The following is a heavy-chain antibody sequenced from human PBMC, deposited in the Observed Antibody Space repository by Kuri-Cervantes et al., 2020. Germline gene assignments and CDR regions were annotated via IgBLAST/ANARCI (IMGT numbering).Heavy chain of an antibody. CDR2: IYHSGST. CDR1: GGSMNSGNW. D-gene: IGHD6-13*01. Sequence: SETLSLTCAVSGGSMNSGNWWSWVRQSPGKGLEWVGDIYHSGSTNYNPSLKSRVTISVDTSKNQFSLKLSSVTAADTAVYYCARGIAAHRVSYYYYYMDVWGKGTTVTVSS. J-gene: IGHJ6*03. CDR3: ARGIAAHRVSYYYYYMDV. V-gene: IGHV4-4*02.